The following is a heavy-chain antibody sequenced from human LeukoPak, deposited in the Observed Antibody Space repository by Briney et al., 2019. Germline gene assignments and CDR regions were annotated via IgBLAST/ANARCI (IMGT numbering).Heavy chain of an antibody. CDR3: AKDSSYFGAGSSH. CDR1: GFPFRSYG. J-gene: IGHJ4*02. D-gene: IGHD3-10*01. Sequence: PGGSLRLSCAASGFPFRSYGIHWVRQAPGKGVEGVAFLRYDGSNKYYADAVKGRFTISRDNFKNTLYLQMNSLRAEDTAVYYCAKDSSYFGAGSSHWGQGTLVTVSS. V-gene: IGHV3-30*02. CDR2: LRYDGSNK.